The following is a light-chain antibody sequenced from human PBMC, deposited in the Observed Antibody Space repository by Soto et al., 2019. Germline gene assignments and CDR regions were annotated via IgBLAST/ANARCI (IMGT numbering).Light chain of an antibody. CDR3: QQYETFSGT. V-gene: IGKV1-5*03. CDR2: KAS. CDR1: QTIGTW. J-gene: IGKJ1*01. Sequence: DIQLTQSPSTLSASVGDRVIITCRASQTIGTWLAWYQERPGKATKLLIYKASTLERGVPSRFSGSGSGTEFTLSIASLQPDDFATYYCQQYETFSGTFGPGTKVEI.